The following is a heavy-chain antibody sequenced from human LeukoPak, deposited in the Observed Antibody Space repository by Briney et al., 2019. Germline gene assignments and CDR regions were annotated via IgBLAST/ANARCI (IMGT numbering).Heavy chain of an antibody. D-gene: IGHD7-27*01. Sequence: SETLSLTCAVYGGSFSGYYWGWIRQPPGKGLEWIGEINHSGSTNYNPSLKSRVTISVDTSKNQFSLKLSSVTAADTAVYYCARFWSGVDYWGQGTLVTVSS. J-gene: IGHJ4*02. CDR3: ARFWSGVDY. CDR1: GGSFSGYY. V-gene: IGHV4-34*01. CDR2: INHSGST.